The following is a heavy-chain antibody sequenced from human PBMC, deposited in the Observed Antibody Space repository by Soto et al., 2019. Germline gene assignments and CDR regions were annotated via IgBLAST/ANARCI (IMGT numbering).Heavy chain of an antibody. CDR2: IKSKTDGGTT. J-gene: IGHJ6*03. D-gene: IGHD5-18*01. Sequence: GGSLRLSCAASGFTFSNAWMSWVRQAPGKGLEWVGRIKSKTDGGTTDYTATVKGRFTISRDDSKNTLYLQMNSLKTEDTAVYYCTTDPTDTAMVIYYYYMDVLGKGTTVTVSS. CDR1: GFTFSNAW. CDR3: TTDPTDTAMVIYYYYMDV. V-gene: IGHV3-15*01.